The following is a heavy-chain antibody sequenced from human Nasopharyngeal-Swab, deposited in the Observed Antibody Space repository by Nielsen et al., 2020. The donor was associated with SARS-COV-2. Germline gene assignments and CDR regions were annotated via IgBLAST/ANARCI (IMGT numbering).Heavy chain of an antibody. CDR2: ISPDGTTT. D-gene: IGHD5-18*01. CDR1: GFTFSSYW. J-gene: IGHJ4*02. CDR3: TRDFDAATGY. Sequence: ESLKISCSASGFTFSSYWMHWVRQAPGKGLVWVSRISPDGTTTGHADSVKGRFTISRENARNALYLQINSLRADDPAVYYCTRDFDAATGYWGQGTLVTVSS. V-gene: IGHV3-74*01.